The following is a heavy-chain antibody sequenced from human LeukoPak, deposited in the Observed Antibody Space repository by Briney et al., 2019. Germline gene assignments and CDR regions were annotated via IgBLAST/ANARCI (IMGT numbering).Heavy chain of an antibody. V-gene: IGHV3-23*01. J-gene: IGHJ4*02. D-gene: IGHD3-10*01. CDR3: AKVSRYYGSGSQFDY. CDR2: IRGSGGST. CDR1: GLTFSSYS. Sequence: GGSLSLSCAASGLTFSSYSMSWVRRPRGKGLVCGSAIRGSGGSTYYADSVKGWFTNSRDNSKNTLYLQMNRLRAEDTAVYYCAKVSRYYGSGSQFDYWGQGPLVTVSS.